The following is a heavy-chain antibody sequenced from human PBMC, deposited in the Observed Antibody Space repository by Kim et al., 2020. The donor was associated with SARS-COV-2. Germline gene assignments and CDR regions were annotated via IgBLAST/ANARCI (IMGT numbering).Heavy chain of an antibody. J-gene: IGHJ6*02. CDR2: IRSKANSYAT. CDR1: GFTFSCSA. Sequence: GGSLRLSCAASGFTFSCSAMHWVRQASGKGLEWVGRIRSKANSYATAYAASVKGRFTISRDDSKNTAYLQMNSLKTEDTAVYYCTTALVKGRYYYYGMDVWGQGTTVTVSS. V-gene: IGHV3-73*01. D-gene: IGHD1-26*01. CDR3: TTALVKGRYYYYGMDV.